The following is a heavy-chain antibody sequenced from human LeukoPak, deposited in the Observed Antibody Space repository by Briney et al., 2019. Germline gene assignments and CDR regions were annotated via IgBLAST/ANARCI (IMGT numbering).Heavy chain of an antibody. CDR2: ISSSGSTI. D-gene: IGHD3-16*01. CDR1: GFTFSSYE. J-gene: IGHJ4*02. V-gene: IGHV3-48*03. Sequence: GGSPRLSCAASGFTFSSYEMNWVRQAPGKGLEWVSYISSSGSTIYYADSVKGRFTISRDNSKNTLYLQMNSLRAEDTAVYYCAKVWGYSNLPTFDYWGQGTLVTVSS. CDR3: AKVWGYSNLPTFDY.